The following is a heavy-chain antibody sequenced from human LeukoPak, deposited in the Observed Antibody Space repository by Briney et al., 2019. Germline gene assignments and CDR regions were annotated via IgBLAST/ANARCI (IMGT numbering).Heavy chain of an antibody. V-gene: IGHV3-23*01. CDR3: VRDYSHCSGGNCFSYPLDY. CDR1: GFTFSMYA. Sequence: SGGSLRLSCAASGFTFSMYAMSWVRQAPGKSLEWVSSIIGSGSDTYYADSVKGRFTISRDNSQSTLYLQMNSLIAGDTALYYCVRDYSHCSGGNCFSYPLDYWGQGTLVAVSS. CDR2: IIGSGSDT. D-gene: IGHD2-15*01. J-gene: IGHJ4*02.